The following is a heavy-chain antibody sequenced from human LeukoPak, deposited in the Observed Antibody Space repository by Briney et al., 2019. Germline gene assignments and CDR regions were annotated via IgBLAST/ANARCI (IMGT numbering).Heavy chain of an antibody. D-gene: IGHD5-24*01. CDR1: GFAFNAHG. V-gene: IGHV3-33*06. J-gene: IGHJ4*02. CDR2: IWFDETKI. Sequence: GVSLRLSCAASGFAFNAHGMHWVRQAPGKGLEWLATIWFDETKIYYADSVKGRFTISRDNSKNTLYLLMDTLRAEDTAVYYCAKQSGAMANFDHWGRGTLVTVSS. CDR3: AKQSGAMANFDH.